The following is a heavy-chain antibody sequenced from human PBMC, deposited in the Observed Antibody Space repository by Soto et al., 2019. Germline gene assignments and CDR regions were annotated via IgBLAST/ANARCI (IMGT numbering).Heavy chain of an antibody. Sequence: PGGSLRLSCAASGFTFSSYSMNWVRQAPGKGLEWVSYISSSSSTIYYADSVKGRFTISRDNAKNSLYLQMNSLRAEDTAVYYCARDLIVVVPAAMRYDAFDIWGQGTMVAVSS. CDR3: ARDLIVVVPAAMRYDAFDI. CDR2: ISSSSSTI. V-gene: IGHV3-48*01. CDR1: GFTFSSYS. J-gene: IGHJ3*02. D-gene: IGHD2-2*01.